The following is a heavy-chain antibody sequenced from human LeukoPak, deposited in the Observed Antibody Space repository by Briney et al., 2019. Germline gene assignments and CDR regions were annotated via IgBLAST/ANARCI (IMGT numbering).Heavy chain of an antibody. CDR1: GFTISGTH. CDR2: LYRGTDT. V-gene: IGHV3-53*01. D-gene: IGHD3-16*01. CDR3: GTFWGDIAPGY. J-gene: IGHJ4*02. Sequence: GGSLRLSCAASGFTISGTHMAWVRQAPGKGLEWVSTLYRGTDTRYAESVKGRFTISRDSSTNTLHLHMNNLRAADTPIYYCGTFWGDIAPGYCGQGTLVTVSS.